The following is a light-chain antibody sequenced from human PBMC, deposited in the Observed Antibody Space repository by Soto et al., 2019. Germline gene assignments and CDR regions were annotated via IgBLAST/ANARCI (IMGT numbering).Light chain of an antibody. Sequence: QPVLTQSPSASASLGASVKLTCTLDSGHSSYAIAWHQQQPEKGPRFLMKVNSDGSHNKGDGIPDRFSGSSSGAERYLTISGLQSEDEADYYCQTWGTGIRVFGGGTKLTVL. CDR1: SGHSSYA. J-gene: IGLJ3*02. CDR2: VNSDGSH. V-gene: IGLV4-69*01. CDR3: QTWGTGIRV.